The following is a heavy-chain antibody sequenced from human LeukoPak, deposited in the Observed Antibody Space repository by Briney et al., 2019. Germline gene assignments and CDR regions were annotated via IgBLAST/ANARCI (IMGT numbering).Heavy chain of an antibody. V-gene: IGHV1-69*13. CDR1: GGTFSSYA. CDR3: ARSSGWYAIWFDP. Sequence: ASVKVSCKASGGTFSSYAISWVRQAPGQGLEWIGGIIPIFGTANYAQKFQGRVTITADESTSTAYMELSSLRSEDTAVYYCARSSGWYAIWFDPWGQGTLVTVSS. J-gene: IGHJ5*02. CDR2: IIPIFGTA. D-gene: IGHD6-19*01.